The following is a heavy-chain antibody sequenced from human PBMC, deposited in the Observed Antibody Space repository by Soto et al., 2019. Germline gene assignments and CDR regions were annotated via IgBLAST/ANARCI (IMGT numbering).Heavy chain of an antibody. CDR3: AKGRASDCPGCTQDY. CDR2: VSGSGDST. CDR1: AFTFSSYA. J-gene: IGHJ4*02. V-gene: IGHV3-23*01. Sequence: EVQLLESGGGLAQPGGSLRLSCAASAFTFSSYAMSWVRQAPGKGLEWVSAVSGSGDSTYYADSVKGRFTISSDNSKNTQYLQMTSLRAEDTAVYYCAKGRASDCPGCTQDYWGQGTLVTVSS. D-gene: IGHD2-21*02.